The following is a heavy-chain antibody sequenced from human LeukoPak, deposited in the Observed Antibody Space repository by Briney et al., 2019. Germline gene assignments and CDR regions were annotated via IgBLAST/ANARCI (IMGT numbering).Heavy chain of an antibody. Sequence: SETLSLTCAVSGGSISSYYWSWIRQPPGKGLEWIGYIYYSGSTNYNPSLKSRVTISVDTSKNQFSLKLSSVTAADTAVYYCARHLGRWLPQTRPFFDYWGQGTLVTVSS. V-gene: IGHV4-59*08. CDR1: GGSISSYY. D-gene: IGHD5-24*01. CDR2: IYYSGST. CDR3: ARHLGRWLPQTRPFFDY. J-gene: IGHJ4*02.